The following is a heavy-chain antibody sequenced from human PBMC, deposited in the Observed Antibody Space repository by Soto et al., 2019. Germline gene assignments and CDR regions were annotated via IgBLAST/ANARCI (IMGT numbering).Heavy chain of an antibody. CDR3: AERGNY. D-gene: IGHD1-26*01. CDR2: ISYDGSNK. V-gene: IGHV3-30*03. Sequence: PGGSLRLSCAASGFTFSSYGMHWVRQAPGKGLEWVAVISYDGSNKYYADSVKGRFTISRDNSKNTLYLQMNSLRAEDTAVYYCAERGNYWGQGTLVTVYS. J-gene: IGHJ4*02. CDR1: GFTFSSYG.